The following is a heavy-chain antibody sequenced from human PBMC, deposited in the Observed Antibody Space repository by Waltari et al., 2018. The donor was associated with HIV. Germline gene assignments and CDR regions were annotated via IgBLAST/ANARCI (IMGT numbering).Heavy chain of an antibody. Sequence: QVQLVQSGAEVKKPGSSVKVSCKASGGTFSSYAISWVRQAPGQGLEWMGGGIPIFGTANYAQKFQGRVTITADESTSTAYMELSSLRSEDTAVYYCATTQLGYCSSTSCSNWFDPWGQGTLVTVSS. D-gene: IGHD2-2*01. CDR3: ATTQLGYCSSTSCSNWFDP. CDR1: GGTFSSYA. J-gene: IGHJ5*02. V-gene: IGHV1-69*12. CDR2: GIPIFGTA.